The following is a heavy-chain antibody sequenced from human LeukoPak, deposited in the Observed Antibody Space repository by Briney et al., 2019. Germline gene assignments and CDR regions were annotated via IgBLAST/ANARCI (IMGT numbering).Heavy chain of an antibody. CDR2: IRGDGRTT. V-gene: IGHV3-43*02. D-gene: IGHD6-19*01. J-gene: IGHJ4*02. CDR3: AKDAVAGTWLHY. Sequence: HPGGSLRLSCAASGFTFGDYAMHWVRQAPGEGLEWVSLIRGDGRTTSYAGSVKGRFTISRDNSKNSLYLQMSSLSGEDTAMYYCAKDAVAGTWLHYWGQGTLVTVSS. CDR1: GFTFGDYA.